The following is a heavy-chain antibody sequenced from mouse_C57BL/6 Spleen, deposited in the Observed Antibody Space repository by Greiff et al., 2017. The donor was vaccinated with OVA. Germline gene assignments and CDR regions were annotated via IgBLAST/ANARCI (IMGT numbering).Heavy chain of an antibody. CDR1: GYSITSGYY. Sequence: DVKLQESGPGLVKPSQSLSLTCSVTGYSITSGYYWNWIRQFPGNKLEWMGYISYDGSNNYNPSLKNRISITRDTSKNQFFLKLNSVTTEDTATYYCARRDGYYSYAMDYWGQGTSVTVSS. CDR2: ISYDGSN. V-gene: IGHV3-6*01. J-gene: IGHJ4*01. CDR3: ARRDGYYSYAMDY. D-gene: IGHD2-3*01.